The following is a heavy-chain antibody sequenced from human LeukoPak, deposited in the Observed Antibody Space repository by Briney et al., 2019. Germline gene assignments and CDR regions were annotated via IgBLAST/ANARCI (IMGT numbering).Heavy chain of an antibody. V-gene: IGHV3-23*01. Sequence: PGGTLRLSCAASGFIFSSHGMNWVRQAPGKGLEWVSGISPSGDITYYADSVKGRFTISRDNSKNTLYLQMNSLRAEDTAVYYCAKRGEVVVTATHIFDYWGQATLVTVSS. CDR1: GFIFSSHG. D-gene: IGHD2-15*01. CDR3: AKRGEVVVTATHIFDY. J-gene: IGHJ4*02. CDR2: ISPSGDIT.